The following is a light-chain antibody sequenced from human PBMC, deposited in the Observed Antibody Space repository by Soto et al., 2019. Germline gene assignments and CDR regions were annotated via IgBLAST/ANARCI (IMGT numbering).Light chain of an antibody. CDR3: QSYDFSLTAVV. CDR1: SSNIGATSN. Sequence: QLVLTQPPSVSGAPGQRVTLSCTGSSSNIGATSNVYWYQQLPGAAPKLLFYDNNSRPSGVPDRFSGSKSGTSASLAITGLQAEDEADYYCQSYDFSLTAVVFGGGTKLTVL. J-gene: IGLJ2*01. CDR2: DNN. V-gene: IGLV1-40*01.